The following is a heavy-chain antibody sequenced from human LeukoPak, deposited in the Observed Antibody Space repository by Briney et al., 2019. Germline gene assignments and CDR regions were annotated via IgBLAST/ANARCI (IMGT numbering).Heavy chain of an antibody. D-gene: IGHD3-16*02. Sequence: PSETLSLTCAVYGGSFSGYYWSWIRQPPGKGLEWIGEINHSGSTNYNPSLKSRVTISVDTSKNQFSLKLSSVTAADTAVYYCARRYYDYVWGSYRYTEIDHWGQGTLVTVSS. CDR3: ARRYYDYVWGSYRYTEIDH. V-gene: IGHV4-34*01. J-gene: IGHJ5*02. CDR1: GGSFSGYY. CDR2: INHSGST.